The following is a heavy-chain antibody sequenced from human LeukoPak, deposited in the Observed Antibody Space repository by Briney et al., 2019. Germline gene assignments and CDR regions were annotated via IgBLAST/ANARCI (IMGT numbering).Heavy chain of an antibody. Sequence: ASVKVSCKASGYTFTGYYMHWVRQAPGQGLEWMGWINPNSGGTNYAQKFQGRVTMTRDTSISTAYMELSRLRSDDTAVYYCARDGYDFWSGYLNWFDPWGQGTLVTVPS. CDR2: INPNSGGT. D-gene: IGHD3-3*01. V-gene: IGHV1-2*02. CDR1: GYTFTGYY. CDR3: ARDGYDFWSGYLNWFDP. J-gene: IGHJ5*02.